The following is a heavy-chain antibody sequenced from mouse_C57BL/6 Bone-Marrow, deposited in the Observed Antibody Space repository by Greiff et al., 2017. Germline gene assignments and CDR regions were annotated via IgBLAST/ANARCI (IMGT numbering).Heavy chain of an antibody. V-gene: IGHV1-82*01. CDR3: AFITKAMDY. CDR1: GYAFSSSW. J-gene: IGHJ4*01. D-gene: IGHD1-1*01. Sequence: QVQLKESGPELVKPGASVKISCKASGYAFSSSWMNWVKQRPGKGLEWIGRIYPGDGDTNYNGKFKGKATLTADKSSSTAYMQLSSLTSEDSAVYFCAFITKAMDYWGQGTSVTVSS. CDR2: IYPGDGDT.